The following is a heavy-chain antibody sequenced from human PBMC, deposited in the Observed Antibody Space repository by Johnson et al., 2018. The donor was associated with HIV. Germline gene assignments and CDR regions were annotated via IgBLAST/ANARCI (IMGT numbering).Heavy chain of an antibody. V-gene: IGHV3-23*04. J-gene: IGHJ3*02. CDR3: TRPYGAGAFDI. CDR2: ISGSGGST. Sequence: EVQLVESGGGVVQPGGSLRLSCAASDFNVSSNYISWVRQAPGKGLEWVSAISGSGGSTYYADSVKGLFTISRDNSKNTLYLQMNSLKTEDTAVYYCTRPYGAGAFDIWGQGTMVTVSS. CDR1: DFNVSSNY. D-gene: IGHD4-17*01.